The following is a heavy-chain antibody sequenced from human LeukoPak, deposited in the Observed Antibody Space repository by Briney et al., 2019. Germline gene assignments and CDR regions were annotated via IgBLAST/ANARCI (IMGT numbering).Heavy chain of an antibody. Sequence: GGSLRLSCAVSGITLSNYGMSWVRQAPGKGLEWVAGLSGSGGGTNYADSVKGRFTISRDNAKNTQYLQMNSLRAEDTAVYFCAKRGVVIRVILVGFHKEAYYFYSWGQGALVTVSS. J-gene: IGHJ4*02. V-gene: IGHV3-23*01. CDR3: AKRGVVIRVILVGFHKEAYYFYS. CDR2: LSGSGGGT. CDR1: GITLSNYG. D-gene: IGHD3-10*01.